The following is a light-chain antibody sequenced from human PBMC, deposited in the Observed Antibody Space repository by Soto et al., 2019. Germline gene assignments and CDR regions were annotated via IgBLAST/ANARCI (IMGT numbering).Light chain of an antibody. V-gene: IGKV3-20*01. CDR3: QQYGSSPRT. Sequence: EIVLTQSPGTLSLSPGERATLSCRASQSVSSSYLAWYQQKPGQAPRLLIYGASSRATGIPDRFSGSGSGKYFTLTISILEPEDFAVYYCQQYGSSPRTFGQGTKVEIK. CDR2: GAS. CDR1: QSVSSSY. J-gene: IGKJ1*01.